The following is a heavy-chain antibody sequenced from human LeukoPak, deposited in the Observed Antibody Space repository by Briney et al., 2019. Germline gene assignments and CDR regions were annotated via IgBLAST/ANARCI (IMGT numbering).Heavy chain of an antibody. D-gene: IGHD2-2*01. Sequence: GGSLRLSCEASGFTFRSYAMSWVRQAPGKGLEWVSAISGSGGATYYADSVMGRFTISRDNSRNMLYLQMNSLRAEDTAVYYCAKGDIVVVPAALIFDYRGQGTLVTVSS. CDR3: AKGDIVVVPAALIFDY. CDR1: GFTFRSYA. J-gene: IGHJ4*02. V-gene: IGHV3-23*01. CDR2: ISGSGGAT.